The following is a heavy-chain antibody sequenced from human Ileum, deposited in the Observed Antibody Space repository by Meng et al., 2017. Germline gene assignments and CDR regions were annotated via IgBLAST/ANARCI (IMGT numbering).Heavy chain of an antibody. CDR3: AREFYVDTAMVIDS. CDR2: IYYDGSS. D-gene: IGHD5-18*01. J-gene: IGHJ4*02. Sequence: QVQLQESGPGLVKPSQTLSLTCSVSHGTLTNVNNYWNWIRQAPGQALEHICYIYYDGSSYATPSLKSRVTMSIDTSTNQFSLRLDSVTAADTAVYYCAREFYVDTAMVIDSWGLGALVTVSS. CDR1: HGTLTNVNNY. V-gene: IGHV4-30-4*01.